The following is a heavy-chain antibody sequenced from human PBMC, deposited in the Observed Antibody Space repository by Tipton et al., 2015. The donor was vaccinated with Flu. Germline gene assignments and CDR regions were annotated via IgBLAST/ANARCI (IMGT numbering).Heavy chain of an antibody. CDR2: IYYSGST. D-gene: IGHD6-13*01. J-gene: IGHJ4*02. Sequence: TLSLTCTVSGYSISSGYYWGWIRQPPGKGLEWIGYIYYSGSTNYNPSLKSRVTISVDTSKNQFSLKLSSVTAADTAVYYCATSAAGTEYYFDYWGQGTLVTVSS. V-gene: IGHV4-38-2*02. CDR3: ATSAAGTEYYFDY. CDR1: GYSISSGYY.